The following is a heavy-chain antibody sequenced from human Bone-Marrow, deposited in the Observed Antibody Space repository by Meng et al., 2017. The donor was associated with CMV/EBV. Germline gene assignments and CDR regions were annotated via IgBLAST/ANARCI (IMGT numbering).Heavy chain of an antibody. CDR2: IWYDGSNK. V-gene: IGHV3-33*06. CDR1: GFTFSSYG. Sequence: GGSLRLSCAASGFTFSSYGMHWVRQAPGKGLEWVAVIWYDGSNKYYADSVKGRFTISRDNSKNTLYLQMNSLRAEDTAVYYCAKETYYYGMDVWGQGTTVTVYS. J-gene: IGHJ6*01. CDR3: AKETYYYGMDV.